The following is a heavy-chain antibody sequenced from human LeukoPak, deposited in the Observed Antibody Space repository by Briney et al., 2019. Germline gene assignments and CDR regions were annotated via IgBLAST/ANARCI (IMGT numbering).Heavy chain of an antibody. J-gene: IGHJ4*02. CDR2: IKKDGSER. CDR1: GFTLSGYW. CDR3: ATISSPLDY. D-gene: IGHD2-15*01. Sequence: GGSLRLSCAASGFTLSGYWMSWVRQAPGKGLEWVANIKKDGSERYYVDFVKGRFTISRDNAKNSVYLQMNSLRVEDTAMYYCATISSPLDYWGQGTPVTVSS. V-gene: IGHV3-7*01.